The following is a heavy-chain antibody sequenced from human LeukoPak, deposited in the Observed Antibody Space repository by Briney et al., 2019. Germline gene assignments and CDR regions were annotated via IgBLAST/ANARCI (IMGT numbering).Heavy chain of an antibody. CDR3: ASTVAGVYYYYYGMDV. Sequence: GSSVTVSCKASGGTFSSYAISWVRQAPGQGLEWMGGIIPIFGTANYAQKFQGRVTITADGSTSTAYMELSSLRSEDTAVYYCASTVAGVYYYYYGMDVWGQGTTVTVSS. V-gene: IGHV1-69*01. CDR1: GGTFSSYA. J-gene: IGHJ6*02. CDR2: IIPIFGTA. D-gene: IGHD6-19*01.